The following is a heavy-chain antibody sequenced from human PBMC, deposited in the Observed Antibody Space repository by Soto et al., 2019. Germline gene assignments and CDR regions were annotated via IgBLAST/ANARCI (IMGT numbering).Heavy chain of an antibody. CDR3: ATWQGSLNFHY. Sequence: GGSLRLSCAASGFTFSLYGMHWVRQAPGKGLEWVAAIWDDGRRKDYADSVKDRLFISRDNSKNTLYLQLDSLRPEDTAVYYCATWQGSLNFHYWGQGTLLTVS. CDR1: GFTFSLYG. CDR2: IWDDGRRK. J-gene: IGHJ4*02. V-gene: IGHV3-33*01.